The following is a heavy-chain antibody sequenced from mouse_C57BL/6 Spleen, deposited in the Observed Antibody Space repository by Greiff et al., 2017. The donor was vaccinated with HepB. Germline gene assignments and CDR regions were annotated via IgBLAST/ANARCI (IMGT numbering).Heavy chain of an antibody. V-gene: IGHV1-72*01. CDR3: ARDDGYLWFAY. J-gene: IGHJ3*01. CDR1: GYTFTSYW. Sequence: VQLQQPGAELVKPGASVKLSCKASGYTFTSYWMHWVKQRPGRGLEWIGRIDPNSGGTKYNEKFKSKATLTVDKPSSTAYMPLSSLTSEDSAVYYCARDDGYLWFAYWGQGTLVTVSA. D-gene: IGHD2-3*01. CDR2: IDPNSGGT.